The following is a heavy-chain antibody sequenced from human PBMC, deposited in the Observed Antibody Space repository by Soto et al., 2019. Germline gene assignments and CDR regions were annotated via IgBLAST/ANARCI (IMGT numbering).Heavy chain of an antibody. CDR3: ARDQELYSSNYYGMDV. J-gene: IGHJ6*02. Sequence: ASVTVSCKASGYTFTSYYMHWVRQAPGQGLEWMGIINPSGGSTSYTQKFQGRVTMNRDTSTSTVYMELSSLRSEDTAVYYCARDQELYSSNYYGMDVWGQGTTVTVSS. D-gene: IGHD1-26*01. CDR2: INPSGGST. V-gene: IGHV1-46*01. CDR1: GYTFTSYY.